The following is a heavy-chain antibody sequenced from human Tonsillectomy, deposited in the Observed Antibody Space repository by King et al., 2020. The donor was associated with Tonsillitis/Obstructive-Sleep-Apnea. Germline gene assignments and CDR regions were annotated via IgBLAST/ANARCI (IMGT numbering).Heavy chain of an antibody. D-gene: IGHD1-26*01. CDR2: IIWNTGRT. Sequence: VQLVESGGGLVQPGRSLRLSCAASGFTSDDYGMHWIRQAPGKGLEWVSGIIWNTGRTGYADSVKGRFTISRDNAKKSLYLQMNSLRPEDTALYYCTKDLTAGGADYWGQGTLVTVSS. V-gene: IGHV3-9*02. CDR1: GFTSDDYG. J-gene: IGHJ4*02. CDR3: TKDLTAGGADY.